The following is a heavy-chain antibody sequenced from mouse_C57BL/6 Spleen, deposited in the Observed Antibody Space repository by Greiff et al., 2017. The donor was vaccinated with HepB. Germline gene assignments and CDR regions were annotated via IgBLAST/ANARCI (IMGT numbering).Heavy chain of an antibody. CDR2: INPYNGGT. V-gene: IGHV1-19*01. CDR1: GYTFTDYY. Sequence: EVQLQQSGPVLVKPGASVKMSCKASGYTFTDYYMNWVKQSHGKSLEWIGVINPYNGGTSYNQKFKGKATLTVDKSSSTAYMELNSLTSEDSAVYYCARDEGYDYEAMDYWGQGTSVTVSS. J-gene: IGHJ4*01. D-gene: IGHD3-1*01. CDR3: ARDEGYDYEAMDY.